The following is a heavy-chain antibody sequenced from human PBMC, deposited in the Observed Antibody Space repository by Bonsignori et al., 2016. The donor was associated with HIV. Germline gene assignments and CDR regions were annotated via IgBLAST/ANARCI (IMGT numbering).Heavy chain of an antibody. CDR1: GGTFSSYA. V-gene: IGHV1-69*10. Sequence: SVKVSCKASGGTFSSYAISWVRQAPGQGLEWMGGIIPILGIANYAQKFQGRVTITADESTSTAYMELSSLRSEDTAVYYCARDRNSGSYYYFDYWGQGTLVTVSS. CDR2: IIPILGIA. CDR3: ARDRNSGSYYYFDY. J-gene: IGHJ4*02. D-gene: IGHD1-26*01.